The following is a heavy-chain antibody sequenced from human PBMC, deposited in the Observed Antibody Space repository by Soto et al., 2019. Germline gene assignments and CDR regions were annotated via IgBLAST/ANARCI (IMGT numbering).Heavy chain of an antibody. V-gene: IGHV1-69*02. CDR2: IIPILGIA. CDR3: ASAPNTIAVDY. J-gene: IGHJ4*02. D-gene: IGHD2-2*01. CDR1: GGTFSSYT. Sequence: GASVEVSCKASGGTFSSYTISWVRQAPGQGHEWMGRIIPILGIANYAQKFQGRVTITADKSTSTAYMELSSLRSEDTAVYYCASAPNTIAVDYWGQGTLVTVSS.